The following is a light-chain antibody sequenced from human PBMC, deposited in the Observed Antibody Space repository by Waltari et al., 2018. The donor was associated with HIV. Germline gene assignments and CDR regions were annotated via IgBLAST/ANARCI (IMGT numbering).Light chain of an antibody. J-gene: IGLJ2*01. Sequence: QSVLTQPPSASGAPGQRVTISCSESTPNNGRSNMYWYQQFSRAAPKLLIYADAQRPSGVPDRFSGSKSGTSASLVISGLQSEDEADYYCSTWDERLNGVVFGGGTRLTVV. CDR1: TPNNGRSN. V-gene: IGLV1-44*01. CDR2: ADA. CDR3: STWDERLNGVV.